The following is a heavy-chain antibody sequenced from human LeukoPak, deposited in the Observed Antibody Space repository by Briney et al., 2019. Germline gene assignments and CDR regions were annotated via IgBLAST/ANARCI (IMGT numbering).Heavy chain of an antibody. Sequence: SETLSLTCAVYGGSFSGYYWSWIRQPPGKGREWIGEINNSGSTNYNPSLKSRVTISVDTSKNQFSLKLSSVTAADTAVYYCARGFRITIFGVVIYNWFDPWGQGTLVTVSS. V-gene: IGHV4-34*01. CDR1: GGSFSGYY. D-gene: IGHD3-3*01. CDR3: ARGFRITIFGVVIYNWFDP. CDR2: INNSGST. J-gene: IGHJ5*02.